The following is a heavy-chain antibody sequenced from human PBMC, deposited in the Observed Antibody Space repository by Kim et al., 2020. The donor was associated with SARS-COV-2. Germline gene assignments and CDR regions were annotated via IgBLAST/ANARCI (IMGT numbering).Heavy chain of an antibody. CDR1: GGSISSYY. J-gene: IGHJ4*02. CDR2: IYYSGST. CDR3: ARGFDY. V-gene: IGHV4-59*13. Sequence: SETLSLTCTVSGGSISSYYWSWIRQSPGTGLEWIGYIYYSGSTNYNPTLTRRVTISVDTSTNQISLKLSPVTAADTAVYYCARGFDYWGQGTLVTVSS.